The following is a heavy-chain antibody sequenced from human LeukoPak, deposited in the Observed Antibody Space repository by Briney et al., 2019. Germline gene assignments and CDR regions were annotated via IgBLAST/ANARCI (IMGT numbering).Heavy chain of an antibody. V-gene: IGHV3-48*04. D-gene: IGHD1-26*01. CDR3: ATSVGATFDY. Sequence: GGSLRLSCAASGFTFSSNGMNWVRQAPGKGLEWVSYISATGGTIYYADSVKGRFTISRDNAKNSLYLQINSLRAEDTAVYYCATSVGATFDYWGQGTLVTVSS. CDR2: ISATGGTI. CDR1: GFTFSSNG. J-gene: IGHJ4*02.